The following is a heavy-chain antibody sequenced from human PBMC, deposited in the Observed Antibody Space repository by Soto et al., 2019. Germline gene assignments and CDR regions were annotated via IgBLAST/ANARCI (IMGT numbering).Heavy chain of an antibody. CDR1: GFTFSSYA. CDR3: AKTANGWFSAFDI. Sequence: EVQLLESGGGLVQPGGSLRLSCAASGFTFSSYAMSWVRQAPGKGLDWVSAISGSGGTTYYADSVKGRFTFSRYNSKNTLYLQMNSLRAEYTAVYYCAKTANGWFSAFDIWGQGTMVTVSS. V-gene: IGHV3-23*01. CDR2: ISGSGGTT. J-gene: IGHJ3*02. D-gene: IGHD6-19*01.